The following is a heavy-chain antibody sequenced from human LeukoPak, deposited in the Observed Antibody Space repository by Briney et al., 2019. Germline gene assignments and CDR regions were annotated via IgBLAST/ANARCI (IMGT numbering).Heavy chain of an antibody. V-gene: IGHV4-61*02. D-gene: IGHD1-26*01. CDR1: GGSISSGSYY. CDR2: VFTTGST. CDR3: ARQDRVGAPRVDAFDI. Sequence: PSQTLSLTCTVSGGSISSGSYYWSWIRQPAGKGLEWIGRVFTTGSTNYNPSLKSRVTISLDTSKNQFSLKLSSVTAADTAVYYCARQDRVGAPRVDAFDIWGQGTMVTVSS. J-gene: IGHJ3*02.